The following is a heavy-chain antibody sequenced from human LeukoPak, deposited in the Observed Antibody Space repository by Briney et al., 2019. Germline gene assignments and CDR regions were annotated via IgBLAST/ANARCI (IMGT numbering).Heavy chain of an antibody. CDR2: ISYDGSNK. J-gene: IGHJ4*02. V-gene: IGHV3-30-3*01. Sequence: PGRSLRLSCAASGLTFSSYAMHWVRPAPGKGLEWVAVISYDGSNKYYADSVKGRFTISRDNSKNTLYLQMNSLRAEDTAVYYCAHLNYYDSSGYPYWGQGTLVTVSS. CDR1: GLTFSSYA. D-gene: IGHD3-22*01. CDR3: AHLNYYDSSGYPY.